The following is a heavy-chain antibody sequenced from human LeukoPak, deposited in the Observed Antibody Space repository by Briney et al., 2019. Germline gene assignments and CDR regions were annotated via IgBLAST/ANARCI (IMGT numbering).Heavy chain of an antibody. J-gene: IGHJ5*02. CDR1: GFTFSSYS. CDR3: ARGSGGSRNWFDP. V-gene: IGHV3-21*01. D-gene: IGHD2-15*01. CDR2: ISSSSSYI. Sequence: GGSLRLSCAASGFTFSSYSMNWVRQAPGKGLEWVSSISSSSSYIYYADSVKGRFTISRDNAKNSLYLQMNSLRAEDTAVYYCARGSGGSRNWFDPWGQGTLVTVSS.